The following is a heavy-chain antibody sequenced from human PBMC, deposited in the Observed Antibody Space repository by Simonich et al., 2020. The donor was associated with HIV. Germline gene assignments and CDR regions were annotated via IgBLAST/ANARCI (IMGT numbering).Heavy chain of an antibody. V-gene: IGHV3-48*01. CDR2: ISSSSITI. Sequence: EVQLVESGGGLVQPGGSLRLSCAASGFTFSSYSRNWVSQAPGKGMGWVTYISSSSITICYEDTWKGQFTLSRDNAKNSRYLQMNSLRAEDTAVYYCARDFPTTVTPSLLFVAFDIWGQGTMVTVSS. D-gene: IGHD4-17*01. CDR1: GFTFSSYS. CDR3: ARDFPTTVTPSLLFVAFDI. J-gene: IGHJ3*02.